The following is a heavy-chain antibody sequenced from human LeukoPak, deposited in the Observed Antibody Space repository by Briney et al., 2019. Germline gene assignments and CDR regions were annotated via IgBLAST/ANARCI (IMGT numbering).Heavy chain of an antibody. D-gene: IGHD3-10*01. CDR3: ARGHRGVRDYFDY. J-gene: IGHJ4*02. CDR1: GFTFSSYA. V-gene: IGHV3-30-3*01. CDR2: ISYDGSNK. Sequence: QAGGSLRLSCAASGFTFSSYAMHWVRQAPGRGLEWVAVISYDGSNKYYADSVKGRFTISRDNSKNTLYLQMNSLRAEDTAVYYCARGHRGVRDYFDYWGQGTLVTVSS.